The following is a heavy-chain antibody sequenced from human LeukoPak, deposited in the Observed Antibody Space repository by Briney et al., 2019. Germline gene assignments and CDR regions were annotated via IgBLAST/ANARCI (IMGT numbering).Heavy chain of an antibody. Sequence: SETLSLTCTVSADFISTSNSYWGWIRQPPGKGLEWIGSLYYSGSTYYNPSLKSRVTISVDTSKNQLSLRLSSVTAADTAVYYCARHPHYYFDNSARWGQGTLVTVSS. J-gene: IGHJ4*02. CDR3: ARHPHYYFDNSAR. D-gene: IGHD3-22*01. CDR2: LYYSGST. CDR1: ADFISTSNSY. V-gene: IGHV4-39*01.